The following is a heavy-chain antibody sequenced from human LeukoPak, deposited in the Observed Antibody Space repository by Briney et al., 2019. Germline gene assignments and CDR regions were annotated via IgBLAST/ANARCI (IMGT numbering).Heavy chain of an antibody. CDR1: GYIFTGYY. J-gene: IGHJ4*02. CDR2: INPNSGGT. V-gene: IGHV1-2*02. Sequence: GASVKVSCRASGYIFTGYYMHWVRQAPGQGLEWMGWINPNSGGTIYAQKFQGRVTMTRDTSISTAYMELSRLRSDDTAVYYRARDRYSGSYQPFDYWGQGTLVTVSS. CDR3: ARDRYSGSYQPFDY. D-gene: IGHD1-26*01.